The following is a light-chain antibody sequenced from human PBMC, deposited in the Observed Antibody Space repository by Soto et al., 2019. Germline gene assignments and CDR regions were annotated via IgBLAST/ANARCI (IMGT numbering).Light chain of an antibody. CDR2: EVN. J-gene: IGLJ1*01. CDR3: SSYTSSSTLEV. Sequence: QSALTQPPSASGSPGQSVTISCSGTSSDIGDYDYVSWYQQHPGKVPKLIISEVNMRPSGVPDRFSASKSGNTASLTVSGLQAEDEAHYYCSSYTSSSTLEVFGTGTKLTVL. V-gene: IGLV2-8*01. CDR1: SSDIGDYDY.